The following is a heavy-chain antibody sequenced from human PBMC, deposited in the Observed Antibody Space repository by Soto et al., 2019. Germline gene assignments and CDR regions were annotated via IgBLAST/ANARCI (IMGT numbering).Heavy chain of an antibody. V-gene: IGHV3-30-3*01. Sequence: QVQLVESGGGVVQPGRSLRLSCAASGFTFSSYAMHWVRQAPGKRLEWVAVISYDGSNKYYADSVKGRFTISRDNSKNTLYLQMNSLRAEDTAVYYCARVNLSLKLLWFGEYPDFGAFDIWDQGTMVTVSS. CDR1: GFTFSSYA. CDR3: ARVNLSLKLLWFGEYPDFGAFDI. J-gene: IGHJ3*02. CDR2: ISYDGSNK. D-gene: IGHD3-10*01.